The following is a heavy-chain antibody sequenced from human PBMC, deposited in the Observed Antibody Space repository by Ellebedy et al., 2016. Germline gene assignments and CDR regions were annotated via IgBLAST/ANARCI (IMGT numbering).Heavy chain of an antibody. CDR1: GGSVDTYY. D-gene: IGHD6-6*01. CDR2: VFYGGST. J-gene: IGHJ4*02. V-gene: IGHV4-59*02. CDR3: ARDVSLYSSSPSFDF. Sequence: SETLSLXCPVSGGSVDTYYWTWIRQSPGKGLEWIGYVFYGGSTKYNPSLRSRVTISLDTARNQFSLKLTSVAAADTAVYYCARDVSLYSSSPSFDFWGQGTLVTVSS.